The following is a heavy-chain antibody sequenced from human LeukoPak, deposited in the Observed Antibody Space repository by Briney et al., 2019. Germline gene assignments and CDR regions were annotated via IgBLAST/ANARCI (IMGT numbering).Heavy chain of an antibody. J-gene: IGHJ5*02. Sequence: ASETLSLTCAVSGGSISSGGYSWSWIRQPPGRGLEWIGYIYHSGSTYYNPSLKSRVTISVDRSKNQFSLKLSSVTAADTAVYYCARAPYRGYSYGYVGGDWFDPWGQGTLVTVSS. CDR1: GGSISSGGYS. CDR3: ARAPYRGYSYGYVGGDWFDP. V-gene: IGHV4-30-2*01. D-gene: IGHD5-18*01. CDR2: IYHSGST.